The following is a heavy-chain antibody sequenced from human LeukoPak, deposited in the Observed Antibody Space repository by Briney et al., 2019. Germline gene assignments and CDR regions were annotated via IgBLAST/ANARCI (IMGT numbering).Heavy chain of an antibody. D-gene: IGHD2-8*01. Sequence: GESLQISCTASGYIFNTYWIGRVRQMPGKGLEWMGITHPGDSDTRYSPSLQGQVTISADKSISTAYLQWSSLKASDTAMYYCARQSGMGYFDYWGQGTLVTVSA. CDR3: ARQSGMGYFDY. J-gene: IGHJ4*02. CDR1: GYIFNTYW. CDR2: THPGDSDT. V-gene: IGHV5-51*01.